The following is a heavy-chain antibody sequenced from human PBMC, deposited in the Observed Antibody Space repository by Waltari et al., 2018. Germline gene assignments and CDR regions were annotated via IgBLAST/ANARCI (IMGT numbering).Heavy chain of an antibody. CDR2: IWFDGSDK. CDR1: GFTFSHFG. J-gene: IGHJ4*02. CDR3: AKDAFGNTYLDF. D-gene: IGHD2-2*02. Sequence: QVNLVEYGGGVVQPGGSLSLSCSTSGFTFSHFGMHWVRQAPGKGLEWVALIWFDGSDKFYADSVRGRFTISRDNSARTLYLDMDSLRLDDTAMYYCAKDAFGNTYLDFWGQGTLVTVSS. V-gene: IGHV3-30*02.